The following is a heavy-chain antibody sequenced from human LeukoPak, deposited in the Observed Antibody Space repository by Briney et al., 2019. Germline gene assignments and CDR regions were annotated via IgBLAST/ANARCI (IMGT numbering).Heavy chain of an antibody. CDR1: GFTFTTYG. V-gene: IGHV3-23*01. D-gene: IGHD2-2*03. CDR3: AKDSGWILFDD. J-gene: IGHJ4*02. CDR2: IGGSGTRT. Sequence: GGTLRLSCSASGFTFTTYGMNWVRQAPGKGLEWVSGIGGSGTRTYYADSVKGRFTISRDNSKNTLYLQMNSLRDEDTAVYYCAKDSGWILFDDWGQGTLVTVSS.